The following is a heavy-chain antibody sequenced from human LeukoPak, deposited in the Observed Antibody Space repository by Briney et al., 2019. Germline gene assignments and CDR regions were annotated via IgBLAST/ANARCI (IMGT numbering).Heavy chain of an antibody. Sequence: PSETLSLTCTVSGGSISSYYWSWIRQPPGKGLEWIGYIYYSGSTNYNPSLKSRVTISVDTSKNQFSLKLSSVTAADTAMYYCARSGDSLDYWGQGTLVTVSS. J-gene: IGHJ4*02. CDR3: ARSGDSLDY. CDR2: IYYSGST. V-gene: IGHV4-59*01. D-gene: IGHD3-10*01. CDR1: GGSISSYY.